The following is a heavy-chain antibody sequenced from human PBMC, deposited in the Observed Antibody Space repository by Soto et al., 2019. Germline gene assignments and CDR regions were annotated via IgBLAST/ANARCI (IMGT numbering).Heavy chain of an antibody. CDR3: ASLSSYYEFWSGWNWFDP. J-gene: IGHJ5*02. Sequence: PSETLSLTCAVYGGSFSGYYWSWIRQPLGKGLEWIGEINHSGSTNYNPSLKSRVTISVDTSKNQFSLKLSSVTAADTAVYYCASLSSYYEFWSGWNWFDPWGQGTLVTVSS. CDR1: GGSFSGYY. V-gene: IGHV4-34*01. D-gene: IGHD3-3*01. CDR2: INHSGST.